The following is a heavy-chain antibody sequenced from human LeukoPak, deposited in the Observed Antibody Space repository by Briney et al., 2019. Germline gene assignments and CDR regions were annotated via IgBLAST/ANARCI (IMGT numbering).Heavy chain of an antibody. V-gene: IGHV3-7*01. CDR1: GFTFSSYW. Sequence: GGSLRLSCAASGFTFSSYWMSWVRQAPGKGLEWVANIKQDGSEKYYVDSVKGRFTISRDNAMNSLYLQMNSLRAEDTAVYYCARDMYYDFWSGSPLSRYGMDVWGQGTTVTVSS. CDR2: IKQDGSEK. J-gene: IGHJ6*02. D-gene: IGHD3-3*01. CDR3: ARDMYYDFWSGSPLSRYGMDV.